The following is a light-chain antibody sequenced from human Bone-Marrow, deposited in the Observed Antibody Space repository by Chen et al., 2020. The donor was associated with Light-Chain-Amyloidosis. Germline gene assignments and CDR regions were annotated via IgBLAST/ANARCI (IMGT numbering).Light chain of an antibody. CDR2: RKN. J-gene: IGLJ3*02. V-gene: IGLV1-47*01. CDR3: EAWDDSLSGPRV. CDR1: TSNIGSNY. Sequence: QSVLTQPPSASGTPGQRVPISCSGSTSNIGSNYAYWYQQLPGKAPKLLIYRKNQRPSGVPDRFSGSKSGTSASLAISGLRSEDEADYYCEAWDDSLSGPRVFGGGTKLTVL.